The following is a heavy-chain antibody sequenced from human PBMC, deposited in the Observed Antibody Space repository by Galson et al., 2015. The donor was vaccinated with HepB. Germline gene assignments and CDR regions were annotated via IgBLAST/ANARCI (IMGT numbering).Heavy chain of an antibody. J-gene: IGHJ4*02. CDR3: ARDRCPNGICYTGIDH. D-gene: IGHD2-8*01. CDR2: INAGTGNT. V-gene: IGHV1-3*01. Sequence: SVRVSCKASGYTFGGYALHWVRQAPGQRLEWMGWINAGTGNTKYSQKFQGRVTITRDTSARTAYMELSSLRSEDTAMFYCARDRCPNGICYTGIDHWGQGTLVTVSS. CDR1: GYTFGGYA.